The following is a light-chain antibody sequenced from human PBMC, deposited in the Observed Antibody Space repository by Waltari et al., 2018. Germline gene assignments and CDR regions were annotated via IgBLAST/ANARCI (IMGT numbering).Light chain of an antibody. CDR3: QVWDSSSDHRV. V-gene: IGLV3-21*02. CDR2: DDS. CDR1: NIGSKT. Sequence: SYILTQPPSVSVAPGQTARIPCGGNNIGSKTVHWYQQKPGQAPVLVVSDDSDRPSGIRERFSDSHSGNTATLTISRVEAGDEADYYCQVWDSSSDHRVFGGGTTLTVL. J-gene: IGLJ3*02.